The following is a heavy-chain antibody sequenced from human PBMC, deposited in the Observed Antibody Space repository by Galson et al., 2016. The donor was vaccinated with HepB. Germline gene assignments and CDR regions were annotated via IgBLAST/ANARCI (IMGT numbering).Heavy chain of an antibody. CDR2: INPSGGGT. V-gene: IGHV1-46*01. Sequence: SVKVSCKASGYTLTSYYIHWVRQAPGQGLEWMGIINPSGGGTTYAQKFQGRVTMTRDTSTSTVYMELSSLRSEDTAVYYCARVDYDTGKFDPWGQGTLVTVSS. CDR1: GYTLTSYY. D-gene: IGHD4-17*01. CDR3: ARVDYDTGKFDP. J-gene: IGHJ5*02.